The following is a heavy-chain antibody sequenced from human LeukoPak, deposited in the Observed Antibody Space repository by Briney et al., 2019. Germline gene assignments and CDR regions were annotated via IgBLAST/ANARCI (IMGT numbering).Heavy chain of an antibody. V-gene: IGHV1-46*01. CDR3: ARGPGGGHYYGSGSDGTFLYSWPDDY. Sequence: ASVKVSCKASGYTFTSYYMHWVRQAPGQGLEWMGIINPSGGSTSYAQKFQGRVTMTRNTSISTAYMELSSLRSEDAAVYYCARGPGGGHYYGSGSDGTFLYSWPDDYWGQGTLVTVSS. J-gene: IGHJ4*02. CDR1: GYTFTSYY. D-gene: IGHD3-10*01. CDR2: INPSGGST.